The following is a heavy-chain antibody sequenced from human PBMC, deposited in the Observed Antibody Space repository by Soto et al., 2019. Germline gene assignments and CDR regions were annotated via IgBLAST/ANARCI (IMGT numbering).Heavy chain of an antibody. CDR2: IYYSGST. D-gene: IGHD6-6*01. CDR3: ARVWVLRLTRPTVDAFDI. V-gene: IGHV4-59*01. CDR1: GGSISSYY. Sequence: SETLSLTCTVSGGSISSYYWSWIRQPPGKGLEWIGYIYYSGSTNYNPSLKSRVTISVDTSKNQFSLKLSSVTAADTAVYYCARVWVLRLTRPTVDAFDIWGQGTMVTVSS. J-gene: IGHJ3*02.